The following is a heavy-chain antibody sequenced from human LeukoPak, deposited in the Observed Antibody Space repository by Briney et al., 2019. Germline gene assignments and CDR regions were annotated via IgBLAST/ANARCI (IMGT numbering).Heavy chain of an antibody. V-gene: IGHV3-48*02. CDR2: ISSSSSTI. D-gene: IGHD7-27*01. CDR3: ARDQDWGFDY. Sequence: PGGSLRLSCAASGFTFSSYSMNWVRQAPGKGLEWVSYISSSSSTIYYADSVKGRFTISRDNAKNSLYLQMNSLRDDNTTVYYCARDQDWGFDYWGQGTLVTVSS. J-gene: IGHJ4*02. CDR1: GFTFSSYS.